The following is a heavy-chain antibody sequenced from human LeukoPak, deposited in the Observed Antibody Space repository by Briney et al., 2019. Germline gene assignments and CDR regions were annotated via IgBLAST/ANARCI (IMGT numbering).Heavy chain of an antibody. D-gene: IGHD3-9*01. J-gene: IGHJ3*02. CDR2: IDPSDSYT. CDR1: DYTFTNYW. CDR3: AVDSILHSDSDACDI. Sequence: GESLRISCKGSDYTFTNYWISGGRQMPGKGLEWMGRIDPSDSYTNYSPSFQGLVTLSADESRSTAYLQSSSLKPSDTAHYFCAVDSILHSDSDACDIWGQGSMVTVSS. V-gene: IGHV5-10-1*01.